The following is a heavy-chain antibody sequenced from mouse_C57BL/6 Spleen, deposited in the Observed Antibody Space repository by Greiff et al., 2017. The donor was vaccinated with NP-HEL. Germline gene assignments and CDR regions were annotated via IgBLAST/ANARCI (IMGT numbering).Heavy chain of an antibody. Sequence: VQLQQSGAELVKPGASVKMSCKASGYTFTSYWITWVKQRPGQGLEWIGDIYPGSGSTNYNEKFKSKATLTVDTSSSTAYMQLSSLTSEDSAVYYGARENYGSSPYYFDYWGQGTTLTVSS. V-gene: IGHV1-55*01. J-gene: IGHJ2*01. CDR1: GYTFTSYW. CDR3: ARENYGSSPYYFDY. CDR2: IYPGSGST. D-gene: IGHD1-1*01.